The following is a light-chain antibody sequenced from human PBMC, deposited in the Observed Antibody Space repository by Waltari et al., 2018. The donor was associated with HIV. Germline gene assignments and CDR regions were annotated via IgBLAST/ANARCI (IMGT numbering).Light chain of an antibody. CDR3: QQYNYWPPYT. CDR1: QTIISN. CDR2: GAS. J-gene: IGKJ2*01. Sequence: EIVMTQSPATLSVSPGERVPLSCRASQTIISNLAWSQQKPGQAPRLLIYGASARAAGVPARFTGSGSGTEFTLTISSLQSEDFAVYYCQQYNYWPPYTFGQGTKLEIK. V-gene: IGKV3-15*01.